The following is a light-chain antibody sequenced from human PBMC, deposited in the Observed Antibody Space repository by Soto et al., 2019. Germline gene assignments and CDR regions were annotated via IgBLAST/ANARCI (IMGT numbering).Light chain of an antibody. CDR2: GAS. CDR3: QLYGRSPPDT. V-gene: IGKV3-20*01. Sequence: EIVLTQSPGTLSLSPGERATLSCRASQSVSSSHLAWYQQKPGQAPRLLIYGASTRAAGIPDRFSGSGSGTDFTLTISRLEPEDFAVYYCQLYGRSPPDTFGQGTKLEIK. CDR1: QSVSSSH. J-gene: IGKJ2*01.